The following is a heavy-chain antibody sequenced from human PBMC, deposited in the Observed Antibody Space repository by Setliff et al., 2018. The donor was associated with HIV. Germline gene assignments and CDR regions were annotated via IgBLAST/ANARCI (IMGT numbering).Heavy chain of an antibody. CDR2: IYSGGST. V-gene: IGHV3-66*02. CDR3: ASPGTYCGGDCYLGKFDY. J-gene: IGHJ4*02. D-gene: IGHD2-21*02. CDR1: GFTVSSNY. Sequence: GGSLRLSCAASGFTVSSNYMSWVRQAPGKGLEWVSVIYSGGSTYYADSVKGRFTISRDNSKNTLYLQMNSLRAEETALYYCASPGTYCGGDCYLGKFDYWGQGTLVTVSS.